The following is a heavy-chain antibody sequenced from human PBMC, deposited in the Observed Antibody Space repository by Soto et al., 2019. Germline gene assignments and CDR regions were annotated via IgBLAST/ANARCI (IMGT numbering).Heavy chain of an antibody. CDR2: ISYDGRNK. V-gene: IGHV3-30-3*01. CDR3: ARDGYSGYDY. CDR1: GFTFSSYA. Sequence: GGSLRLSCAASGFTFSSYAMHWVRQAPGKGLEWVAVISYDGRNKYYADSVKGRFTISRDNSKNTLYLQVNSLTAEDTAVYYCARDGYSGYDYWGQGTLVTVSS. D-gene: IGHD5-12*01. J-gene: IGHJ4*02.